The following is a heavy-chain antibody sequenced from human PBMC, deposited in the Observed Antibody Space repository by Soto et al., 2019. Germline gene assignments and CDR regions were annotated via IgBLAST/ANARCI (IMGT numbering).Heavy chain of an antibody. D-gene: IGHD3-22*01. J-gene: IGHJ4*02. CDR3: ARGGSSGYYYVRDYFDY. Sequence: PSETLSLTCTVSGGSISSYYWSWIRQPPGKGLEWIGYIYYSGSTNYNPSLKSRVTISVDTSKNQFSLKLSSVTAADTAVYYCARGGSSGYYYVRDYFDYWGQGTLVTVSS. V-gene: IGHV4-59*01. CDR2: IYYSGST. CDR1: GGSISSYY.